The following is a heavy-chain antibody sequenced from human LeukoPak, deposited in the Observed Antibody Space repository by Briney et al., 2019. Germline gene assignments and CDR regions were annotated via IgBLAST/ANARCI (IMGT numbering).Heavy chain of an antibody. V-gene: IGHV6-1*01. CDR1: GDSVSTNGAT. CDR2: TYYRSEWYN. Sequence: SQTLSLTCDISGDSVSTNGATWNWIRQSPSRGLEWLGRTYYRSEWYNDYAVSVKSRITINPDTSKNQFSLQLHSVTPEDTAVYYCARAQDYYYYMDVWGKGTTVTVSS. CDR3: ARAQDYYYYMDV. J-gene: IGHJ6*03.